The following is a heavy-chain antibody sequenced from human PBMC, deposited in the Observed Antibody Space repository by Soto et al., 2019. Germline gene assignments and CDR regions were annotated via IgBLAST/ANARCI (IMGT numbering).Heavy chain of an antibody. CDR3: VMVDNYVTPTPHDV. J-gene: IGHJ6*01. CDR1: GYIFVNYG. D-gene: IGHD3-16*01. Sequence: QVQLVQSGDEVKKPGASVKVSCKASGYIFVNYGIAWVRQAPGQGLGWMGWISPYTGNTHSATKVQGRLTMTTDTSTSTAYMDLGSRTSDDTAVYYCVMVDNYVTPTPHDVWGQGTTVTVSS. V-gene: IGHV1-18*01. CDR2: ISPYTGNT.